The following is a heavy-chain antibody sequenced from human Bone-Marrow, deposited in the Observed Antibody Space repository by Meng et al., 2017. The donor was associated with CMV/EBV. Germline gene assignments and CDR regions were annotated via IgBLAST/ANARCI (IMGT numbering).Heavy chain of an antibody. CDR1: GFTFDDYA. CDR2: ISWNSGSI. Sequence: SLKISCAASGFTFDDYAMHWVRQAPGKGLEWVSGISWNSGSIGYADSVKGRFTISRDNAKNSLYLQMNSLRAEDMALYYCARSAKSGYPLIIDFDDWGRGTLVTVSS. J-gene: IGHJ4*01. V-gene: IGHV3-9*03. CDR3: ARSAKSGYPLIIDFDD. D-gene: IGHD3-3*01.